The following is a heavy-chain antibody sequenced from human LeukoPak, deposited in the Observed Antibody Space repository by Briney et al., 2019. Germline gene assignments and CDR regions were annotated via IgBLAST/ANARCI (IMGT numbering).Heavy chain of an antibody. CDR1: GFTFDDYG. D-gene: IGHD3-10*01. V-gene: IGHV3-20*04. CDR2: INWNGGST. Sequence: GGSLRLSCAASGFTFDDYGMSWVRQAPGKGLEWVSGINWNGGSTGYADSVKGRFTISRDNAKNSLYLQMNSLRAEDTAVYYCARVLVPGRVTMVRGVIPDAFDIWGQGTMVTVSS. J-gene: IGHJ3*02. CDR3: ARVLVPGRVTMVRGVIPDAFDI.